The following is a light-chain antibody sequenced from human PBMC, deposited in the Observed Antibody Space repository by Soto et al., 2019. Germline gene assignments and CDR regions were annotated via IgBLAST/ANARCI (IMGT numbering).Light chain of an antibody. J-gene: IGLJ2*01. V-gene: IGLV2-8*01. CDR3: GSFAGNNNVV. CDR2: EVS. Sequence: QSALTQPPSASGSPGQSVTISCTGTSSDVGGYNYVSWYQQHPSEAPKLMISEVSKRPSGVHDRFSGSKSGNAASLTVSGLQAEDEADYYGGSFAGNNNVVFGGGTKLTVL. CDR1: SSDVGGYNY.